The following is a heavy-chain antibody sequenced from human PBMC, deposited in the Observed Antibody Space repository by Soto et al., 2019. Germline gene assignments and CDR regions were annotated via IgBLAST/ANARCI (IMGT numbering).Heavy chain of an antibody. CDR3: AREGQWLGTIYYGMDV. CDR2: INTNTGNP. D-gene: IGHD6-19*01. V-gene: IGHV7-4-1*01. J-gene: IGHJ6*02. CDR1: GYTFTSYA. Sequence: VASVKVSCKASGYTFTSYAMNWVRQAPGQGLEWMGWINTNTGNPTYAQGFTGRFVFSLDTSVSTAYLQICSLKAEDTAVYYCAREGQWLGTIYYGMDVWGQGTTVTVSS.